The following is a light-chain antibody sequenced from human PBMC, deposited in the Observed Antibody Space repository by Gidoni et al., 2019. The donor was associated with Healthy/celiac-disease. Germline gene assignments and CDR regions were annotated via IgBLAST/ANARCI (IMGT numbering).Light chain of an antibody. CDR1: HSISSY. J-gene: IGKJ3*01. CDR3: QQRYSTPPT. CDR2: AAS. V-gene: IGKV1-39*01. Sequence: DIQITQSPSSLSASVGDRDTLTCRASHSISSYLNWYQQKPGKDPKILLYAASSLQSGVPSRFSGSGSGTDFTLTTSSLQPEDFATYYCQQRYSTPPTFXPXTKVDIK.